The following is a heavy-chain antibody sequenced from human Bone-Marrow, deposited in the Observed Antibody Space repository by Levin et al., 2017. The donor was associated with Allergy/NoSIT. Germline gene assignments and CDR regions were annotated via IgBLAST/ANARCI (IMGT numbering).Heavy chain of an antibody. CDR3: ARGGRSGYYYGLDV. Sequence: GGSLRLSCAASGFTFTTYSLHWVRQAPGKGLDWVAVISYDGSNQYYAESVKGRFNISSDNSKNTLYLQMNSLRPEDTAVYYCARGGRSGYYYGLDVWGQGTTVIVSS. CDR1: GFTFTTYS. D-gene: IGHD3-3*01. V-gene: IGHV3-30-3*01. CDR2: ISYDGSNQ. J-gene: IGHJ6*02.